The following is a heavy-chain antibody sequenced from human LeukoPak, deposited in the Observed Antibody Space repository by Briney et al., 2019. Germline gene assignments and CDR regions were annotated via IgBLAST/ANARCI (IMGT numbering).Heavy chain of an antibody. V-gene: IGHV3-23*01. CDR1: GFTFSSYS. D-gene: IGHD3-10*01. CDR2: ISGSGGST. Sequence: GGSLRLSCAASGFTFSSYSMNWVRQAPGKGLEWVSAISGSGGSTYYADSVKGRFTISRDNSKNTLYLQMNSLRAEDTAVYYCAKVRGYYGSGSYPYWGQGTLVTVSS. CDR3: AKVRGYYGSGSYPY. J-gene: IGHJ4*02.